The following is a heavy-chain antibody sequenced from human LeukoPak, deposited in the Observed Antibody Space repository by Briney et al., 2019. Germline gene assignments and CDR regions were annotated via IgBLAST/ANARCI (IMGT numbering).Heavy chain of an antibody. CDR2: ISAYNGNT. D-gene: IGHD6-13*01. Sequence: GASVKVSCKASGYTFTSYGISWVRQAPGQGLEWMGWISAYNGNTNYAQKLQGRVTMTTDTSTSTAYMELRSLRSDDTAVYYCARHSAHSSTNDAFDIWGQGTMVIVSS. V-gene: IGHV1-18*01. CDR3: ARHSAHSSTNDAFDI. CDR1: GYTFTSYG. J-gene: IGHJ3*02.